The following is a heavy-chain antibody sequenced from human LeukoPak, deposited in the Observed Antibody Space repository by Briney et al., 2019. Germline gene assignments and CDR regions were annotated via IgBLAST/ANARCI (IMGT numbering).Heavy chain of an antibody. CDR1: GYTFTGYY. J-gene: IGHJ4*02. CDR3: ARDPSYYYDSSGYPAGY. V-gene: IGHV1-2*06. CDR2: INPNSGGT. Sequence: ASVKVSCKASGYTFTGYYMHWVRQAPGQGLEWMGRINPNSGGTNYAQKFQGRVTMTRDTSISTAYMELSRLRSDDMAVYYCARDPSYYYDSSGYPAGYWGQGTLVTVSS. D-gene: IGHD3-22*01.